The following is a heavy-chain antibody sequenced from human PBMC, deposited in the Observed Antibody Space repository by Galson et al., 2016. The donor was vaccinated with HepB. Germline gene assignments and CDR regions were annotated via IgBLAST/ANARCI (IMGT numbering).Heavy chain of an antibody. J-gene: IGHJ6*02. D-gene: IGHD6-19*01. CDR2: IYYTGST. CDR1: GGSISSGGYY. V-gene: IGHV4-31*03. Sequence: TLSLTCTVSGGSISSGGYYWSWLRQHPGKGLEWIGYIYYTGSTYYNPSLKSRVTISIDTSKNQFSLKLSPVTAADTAVYYCARDVAVADFYYYDMDVWGQGTTVTVSS. CDR3: ARDVAVADFYYYDMDV.